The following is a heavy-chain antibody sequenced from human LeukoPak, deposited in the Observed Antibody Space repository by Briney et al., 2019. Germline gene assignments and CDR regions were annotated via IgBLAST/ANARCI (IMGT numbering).Heavy chain of an antibody. CDR2: IYYGGST. CDR3: ARGQRVPAVSFSSWFDP. J-gene: IGHJ5*02. CDR1: GGSISSYNYY. V-gene: IGHV4-39*01. Sequence: SETLSLTCTVSGGSISSYNYYWGWIRQPPGKGLEYIGSIYYGGSTYYNPSLKSRVTISVDASKNQFSLTLRFATAADTAVYYCARGQRVPAVSFSSWFDPWGQGTLVTVSS. D-gene: IGHD3-10*01.